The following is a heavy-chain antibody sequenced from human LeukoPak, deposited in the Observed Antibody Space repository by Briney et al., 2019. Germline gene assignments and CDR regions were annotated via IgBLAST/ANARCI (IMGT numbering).Heavy chain of an antibody. CDR3: ARREYYYDSSGYQSWFDP. CDR1: GGSFSGYY. Sequence: SETLSLTCAVYGGSFSGYYWSWIRQPPGKGLEWIGEINHSGSTNYNPSLKSRVTISVDTSKNQFSLKLSSVTAADTAVYYCARREYYYDSSGYQSWFDPWGQGTLVTVSS. D-gene: IGHD3-22*01. CDR2: INHSGST. V-gene: IGHV4-34*01. J-gene: IGHJ5*02.